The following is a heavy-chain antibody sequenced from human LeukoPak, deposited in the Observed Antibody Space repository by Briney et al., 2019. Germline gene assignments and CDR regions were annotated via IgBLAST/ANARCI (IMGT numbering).Heavy chain of an antibody. CDR2: IIPIFGTA. CDR3: ARAESEGYDYVWGSYPWYFDL. J-gene: IGHJ2*01. CDR1: GGTFSSYA. Sequence: GSSVKVSCKASGGTFSSYAISWVRQAPGQGLEWMGGIIPIFGTANYAQKFQGRVTITADDSTSTAYMELSSLRSEDTAVYYCARAESEGYDYVWGSYPWYFDLWGRGTLVTVSS. D-gene: IGHD3-16*02. V-gene: IGHV1-69*01.